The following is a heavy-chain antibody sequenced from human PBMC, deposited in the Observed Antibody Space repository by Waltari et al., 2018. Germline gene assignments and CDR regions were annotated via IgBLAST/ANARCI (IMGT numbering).Heavy chain of an antibody. CDR3: ATYVGASVGTAAFDV. V-gene: IGHV4-39*01. CDR1: GGSITTTSHF. CDR2: ISYNGAT. D-gene: IGHD3-10*02. Sequence: VSGGSITTTSHFWGWIRQPPGQGLEWIGTISYNGATYSSPSLKSRVNMSRDTSKNQLSLRLGSVTAADTAVYYCATYVGASVGTAAFDVWGQGTMVTVS. J-gene: IGHJ3*01.